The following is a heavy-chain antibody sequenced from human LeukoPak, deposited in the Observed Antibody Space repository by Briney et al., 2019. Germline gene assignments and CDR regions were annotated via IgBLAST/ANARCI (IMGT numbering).Heavy chain of an antibody. CDR1: GYTLTGYY. J-gene: IGHJ4*02. CDR3: ARAKSGVGTFDY. CDR2: INPNSGGT. V-gene: IGHV1-2*06. D-gene: IGHD3-10*01. Sequence: ASVKVSCKASGYTLTGYYMHWVRQAPGQGLEWMGQINPNSGGTNYAQKFQGRVTMTRDTSISTAYMELSRLRSDDTAVYYCARAKSGVGTFDYWGQGTLVTVSS.